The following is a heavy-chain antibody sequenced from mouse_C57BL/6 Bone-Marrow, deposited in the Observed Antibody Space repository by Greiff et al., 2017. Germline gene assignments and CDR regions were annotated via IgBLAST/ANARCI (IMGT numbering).Heavy chain of an antibody. CDR3: ASGVYGSSYGFAY. D-gene: IGHD1-1*01. V-gene: IGHV5-17*01. CDR1: GFTFSDYG. CDR2: ISSGSSTI. J-gene: IGHJ3*01. Sequence: EVKLMESGGGLVKPGGSLKLSCAASGFTFSDYGMHWVRQAPEKGLEWVAYISSGSSTIYYADTVKGRFTISRDNAKNTLFLQMTSLRSEDTAMYYCASGVYGSSYGFAYWGQGTLVTISA.